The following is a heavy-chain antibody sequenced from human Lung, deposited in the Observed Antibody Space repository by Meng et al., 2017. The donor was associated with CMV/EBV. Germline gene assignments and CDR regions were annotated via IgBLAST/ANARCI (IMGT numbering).Heavy chain of an antibody. J-gene: IGHJ4*02. CDR1: GYSFATYW. CDR2: IYCGDSKT. CDR3: ARHYDSSWFGY. V-gene: IGHV5-51*01. Sequence: GEXXKIPCKSSGYSFATYWIGWVRQMPGKDLEWMGMIYCGDSKTIYSPFFQGQVTISADKPISTAYLQWSNLQASDTAMYYCARHYDSSWFGYWGQGTLVTVSS. D-gene: IGHD6-13*01.